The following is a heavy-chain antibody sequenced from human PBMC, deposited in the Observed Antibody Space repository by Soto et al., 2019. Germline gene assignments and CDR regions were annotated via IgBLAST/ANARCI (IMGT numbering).Heavy chain of an antibody. CDR2: MFHSGGA. CDR1: AGIMRPQTW. J-gene: IGHJ1*01. V-gene: IGHV4-4*03. D-gene: IGHD2-8*01. Sequence: PEKLPHPSVVSAGIMRPQTWRAWVRQPPGKGLEWIGKMFHSGGADYSPSLKSRVTISADSSKNHFSLRLTAVTAADTAVYYCSSGNVRAMLEY. CDR3: SSGNVRAMLEY.